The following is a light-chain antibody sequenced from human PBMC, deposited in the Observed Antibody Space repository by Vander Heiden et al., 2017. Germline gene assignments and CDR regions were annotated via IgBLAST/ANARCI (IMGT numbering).Light chain of an antibody. CDR3: QQDDILPT. CDR2: GAS. Sequence: DIVMTQSPDTLSVSPGETVTLSCRASQSVSTSLAWYQQKPGQAPRLLIYGASTRATGIPARVSGSGSGTDFTLTISSLQSEDFAIYYWQQDDILPTFGLGTKLEIK. CDR1: QSVSTS. V-gene: IGKV3-15*01. J-gene: IGKJ2*01.